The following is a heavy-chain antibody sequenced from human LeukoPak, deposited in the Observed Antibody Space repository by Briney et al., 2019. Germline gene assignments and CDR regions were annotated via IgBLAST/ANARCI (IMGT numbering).Heavy chain of an antibody. V-gene: IGHV3-11*04. D-gene: IGHD4-17*01. CDR1: GFTFSDYY. CDR2: ISSSGSTI. CDR3: ARASYTVTTEYAAY. J-gene: IGHJ4*02. Sequence: GGSLRLSCAASGFTFSDYYMSWIRQAPGKGLEWVSYISSSGSTIYYADSVKGRFTISRDNAKNSLYLQMNSLRAEDTAVYYCARASYTVTTEYAAYWGQGTLVTVSS.